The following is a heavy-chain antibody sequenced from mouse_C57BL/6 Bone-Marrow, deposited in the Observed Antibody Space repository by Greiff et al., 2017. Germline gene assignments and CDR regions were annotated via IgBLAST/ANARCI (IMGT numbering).Heavy chain of an antibody. CDR1: GYTFTSYW. CDR3: ARSPYVSSRYFDY. J-gene: IGHJ2*01. Sequence: QVQLQQPGAELVKPGASVKLSCKASGYTFTSYWMQWVKQRPGQGLEWIGEIDPSDSYTNYNQKFKGKATLTVDTSSSTAYMQLSSLTSEDSAVYYCARSPYVSSRYFDYWGQGTTLTVSS. CDR2: IDPSDSYT. V-gene: IGHV1-50*01. D-gene: IGHD1-1*01.